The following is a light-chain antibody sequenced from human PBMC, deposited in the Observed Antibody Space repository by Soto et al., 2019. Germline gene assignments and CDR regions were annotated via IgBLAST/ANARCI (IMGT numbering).Light chain of an antibody. CDR1: QSISTF. Sequence: DIQMTQSPSSLSASVGDRVSVTCRASQSISTFLNWYQHRPGEAPKLLIYAAISLQSGVPSRFSGSGSGEDFTLTIGSLQPADFATYYCEQSYTPPRTFGKGTKVEVK. CDR3: EQSYTPPRT. CDR2: AAI. V-gene: IGKV1-39*01. J-gene: IGKJ1*01.